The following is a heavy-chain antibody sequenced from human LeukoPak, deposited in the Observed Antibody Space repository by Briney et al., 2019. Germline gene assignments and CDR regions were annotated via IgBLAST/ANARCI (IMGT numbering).Heavy chain of an antibody. Sequence: ASVKVSCKASGYTFTDYYMHWVRQAPGQGLEWMAWINPNSGGTNYAQKFQGRVTMTRDTSISTAYMELSRRKSDDTAVYYCARGYYDGSDFEYFQHWGQGTLVTVSS. CDR2: INPNSGGT. CDR1: GYTFTDYY. V-gene: IGHV1-2*02. D-gene: IGHD3-22*01. J-gene: IGHJ1*01. CDR3: ARGYYDGSDFEYFQH.